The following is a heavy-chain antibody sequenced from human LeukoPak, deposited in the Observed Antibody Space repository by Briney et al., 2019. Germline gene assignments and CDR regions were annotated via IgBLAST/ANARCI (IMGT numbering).Heavy chain of an antibody. D-gene: IGHD1-20*01. J-gene: IGHJ4*02. V-gene: IGHV4-59*08. CDR3: ARSWYNWNDVPLFDY. Sequence: PSETLSLTCTVSGGSISSYYWSWIRQPPGKGLEWIGYIYYSGSTNYNPSLKSRVTISKDTSKNQFSLKLSSVTAADTAVYYCARSWYNWNDVPLFDYWGQGTLVTVSS. CDR2: IYYSGST. CDR1: GGSISSYY.